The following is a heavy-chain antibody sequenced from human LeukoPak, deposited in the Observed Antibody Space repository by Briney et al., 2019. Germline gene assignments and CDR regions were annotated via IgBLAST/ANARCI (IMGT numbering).Heavy chain of an antibody. CDR2: INGDGSST. Sequence: GGSLRPSCAASGFTFDDYAMHWVRQAPGKSLVWVSDINGDGSSTKYADSVKGRFTISRDNAKNTLYLQMNSLRGEDTAVYYCARDRYGGPDYWGQGTLVTVSS. V-gene: IGHV3-74*01. CDR1: GFTFDDYA. J-gene: IGHJ4*02. D-gene: IGHD5-12*01. CDR3: ARDRYGGPDY.